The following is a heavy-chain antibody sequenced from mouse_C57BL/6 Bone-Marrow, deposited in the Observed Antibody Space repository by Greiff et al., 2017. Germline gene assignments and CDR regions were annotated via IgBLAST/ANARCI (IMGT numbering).Heavy chain of an antibody. CDR3: ALLNWDWYFDV. J-gene: IGHJ1*03. CDR2: IWWDDDK. D-gene: IGHD4-1*01. CDR1: GFSLRTFGLG. V-gene: IGHV8-8*01. Sequence: QVTLKVSGPGILQPSQTLSLTCSFSGFSLRTFGLGVGWIRQPSGKGLEWLAHIWWDDDKYYNPALKSRLTISKDTSKNQVFRKIANVDTADTATYYCALLNWDWYFDVWGTGTTVTVSS.